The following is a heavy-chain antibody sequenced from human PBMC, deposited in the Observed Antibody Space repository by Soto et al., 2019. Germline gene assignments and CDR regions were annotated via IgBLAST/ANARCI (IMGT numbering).Heavy chain of an antibody. J-gene: IGHJ6*02. Sequence: GGSLRLSCAASGFTFSTYGMQWVRQAPGKGLEWVAVISYDGYLKYYVDAVKGRFTVARDYSKNTLFLEMNSLRVEDTAVYFCAKDFKVSGSHYGTLNYYYGMDVWGQGTTVTVSS. V-gene: IGHV3-30*18. CDR3: AKDFKVSGSHYGTLNYYYGMDV. CDR2: ISYDGYLK. CDR1: GFTFSTYG. D-gene: IGHD3-10*01.